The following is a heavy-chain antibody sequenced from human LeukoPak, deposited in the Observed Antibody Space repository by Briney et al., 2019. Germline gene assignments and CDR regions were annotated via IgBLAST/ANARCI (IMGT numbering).Heavy chain of an antibody. V-gene: IGHV3-74*01. D-gene: IGHD3-10*01. CDR3: ARDVGIDYYFDY. Sequence: SGGSLRLSCVASGFTFSSYWMHWVRQAPGKGLVWVSRINSDGSSTSYADSVKGRFTISRDNAKNTLYLQMNSLRAEDTAVYYCARDVGIDYYFDYWGQGTLVTVSS. CDR1: GFTFSSYW. J-gene: IGHJ4*02. CDR2: INSDGSST.